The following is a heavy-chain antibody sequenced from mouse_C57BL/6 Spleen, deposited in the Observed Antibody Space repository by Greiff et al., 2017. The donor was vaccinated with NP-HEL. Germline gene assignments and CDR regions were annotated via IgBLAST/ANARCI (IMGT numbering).Heavy chain of an antibody. V-gene: IGHV1-22*01. J-gene: IGHJ4*01. CDR2: INPNNGGT. CDR3: ARYSNLYYARDY. Sequence: EVKLMESGPELVKPGASVKMSCKASGYTFTDYNMHWVKQSHGKSLEWIGYINPNNGGTSYNQKFKGKATLTVNKSSSTAYMELRSLTSEESAVYYCARYSNLYYARDYWGQGTSVTVSS. CDR1: GYTFTDYN. D-gene: IGHD2-5*01.